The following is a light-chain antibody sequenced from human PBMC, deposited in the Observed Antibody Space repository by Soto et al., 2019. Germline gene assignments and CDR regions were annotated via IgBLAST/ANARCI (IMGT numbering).Light chain of an antibody. Sequence: ERVMTQSPATLSVSPGERATLSCRASQSVYSNLAWYQQKPGQAPRLLIYGASTRATGIPARFSGIGSGTGFTLTITSLQSDDFAVYSCQRYNKWPLIFGGGTKVE. CDR2: GAS. V-gene: IGKV3-15*01. CDR3: QRYNKWPLI. CDR1: QSVYSN. J-gene: IGKJ4*01.